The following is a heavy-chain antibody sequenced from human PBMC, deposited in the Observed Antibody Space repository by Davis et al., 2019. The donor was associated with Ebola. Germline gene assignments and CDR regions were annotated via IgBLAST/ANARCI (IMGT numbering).Heavy chain of an antibody. CDR2: IIDGGTI. J-gene: IGHJ4*01. CDR1: GGSFSGYY. V-gene: IGHV4-34*12. D-gene: IGHD6-19*01. Sequence: SETLSLTCAVYGGSFSGYYWSWIRQPPGRGLEWIGEIIDGGTINYNPSLKSRVAITLDTSKNQFSLKLRSVSAADTAVYYCARRVYSSGWYFDSWGHGVLVTVSS. CDR3: ARRVYSSGWYFDS.